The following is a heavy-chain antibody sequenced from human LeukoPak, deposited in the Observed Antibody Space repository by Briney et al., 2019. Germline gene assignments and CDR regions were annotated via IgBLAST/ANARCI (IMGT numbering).Heavy chain of an antibody. CDR2: INPSGGST. CDR1: GYTFTSYY. CDR3: ARDGGRDGYSEFFDY. V-gene: IGHV1-46*01. D-gene: IGHD5-24*01. Sequence: AASVKVSCKASGYTFTSYYMHWVRQAPGQGLEWMGIINPSGGSTSYAQKFQGRVTMTRDTSTSTVYMELSSLRSEDTAVYYCARDGGRDGYSEFFDYWGQGTLVTVSS. J-gene: IGHJ4*02.